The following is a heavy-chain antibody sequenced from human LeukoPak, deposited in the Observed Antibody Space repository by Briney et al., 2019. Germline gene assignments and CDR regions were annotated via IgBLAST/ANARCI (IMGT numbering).Heavy chain of an antibody. Sequence: GGSLRLSCAASGFTFSSYGMHWVRQAPGKGLEWVAVIWYDGSNKYYADSVKGRFTISRDNSKNTRYLQMNSLRAEDTAVYYCARDRYYDILTENYFDYWGQGTLVTVSS. V-gene: IGHV3-33*01. CDR1: GFTFSSYG. J-gene: IGHJ4*02. CDR2: IWYDGSNK. D-gene: IGHD3-9*01. CDR3: ARDRYYDILTENYFDY.